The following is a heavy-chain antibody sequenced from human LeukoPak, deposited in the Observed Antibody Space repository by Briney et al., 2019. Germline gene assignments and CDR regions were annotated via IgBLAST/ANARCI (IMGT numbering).Heavy chain of an antibody. CDR3: ARAMRSGYDY. V-gene: IGHV3-48*02. CDR1: GFIFSNYG. D-gene: IGHD5-12*01. J-gene: IGHJ4*02. CDR2: ISSSSDSI. Sequence: GGSLRLSCAASGFIFSNYGMNWVRQAPGKRLEWVSYISSSSDSIYYADSVKGRFTISRGNAENSLYLQMNSLRDEDTAVYYCARAMRSGYDYWGQGTLVTVSS.